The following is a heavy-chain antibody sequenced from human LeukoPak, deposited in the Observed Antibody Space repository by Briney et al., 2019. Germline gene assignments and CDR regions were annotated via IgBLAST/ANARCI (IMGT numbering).Heavy chain of an antibody. CDR3: ARGPRVGATTSPFDY. CDR1: GFTFSTYS. J-gene: IGHJ4*02. Sequence: GGSLRLSCAASGFTFSTYSMNWVRQAPGKGLEWVSSISSSSSYIYYADSVKGRFTISGDNAKNSLYLQMNSLRAEDTAVYYCARGPRVGATTSPFDYWGQGTLVTVSS. CDR2: ISSSSSYI. D-gene: IGHD1-26*01. V-gene: IGHV3-21*01.